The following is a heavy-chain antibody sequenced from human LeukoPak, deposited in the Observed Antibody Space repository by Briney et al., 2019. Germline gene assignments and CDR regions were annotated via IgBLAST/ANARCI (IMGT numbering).Heavy chain of an antibody. J-gene: IGHJ5*02. V-gene: IGHV4-59*01. CDR3: ARARRVKYCSSTSCSRYNWFDP. CDR2: IYYSGST. D-gene: IGHD2-2*01. Sequence: NTSETLSLTCTVSGGSISSYYWSWIRQPPGKGLEWIGYIYYSGSTNYNPSLKSRVTISVDTSKNQFSLKLSSVTAADTAVYYCARARRVKYCSSTSCSRYNWFDPWGQGTLVTVSS. CDR1: GGSISSYY.